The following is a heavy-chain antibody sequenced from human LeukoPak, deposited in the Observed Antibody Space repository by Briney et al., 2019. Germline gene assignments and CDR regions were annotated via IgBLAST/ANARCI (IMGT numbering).Heavy chain of an antibody. CDR2: IKSKTDGGTT. CDR3: TTLIAIVGVAAAAEGY. Sequence: GGSLTLSCAACGLTFSNAWMSLVRQAPGKGLEWVGRIKSKTDGGTTDYAAPVKGRFTISRDESKNTLYLQMNSLKTEDTAVYYCTTLIAIVGVAAAAEGYWGQGTLVTVSS. D-gene: IGHD3-3*01. V-gene: IGHV3-15*01. CDR1: GLTFSNAW. J-gene: IGHJ4*02.